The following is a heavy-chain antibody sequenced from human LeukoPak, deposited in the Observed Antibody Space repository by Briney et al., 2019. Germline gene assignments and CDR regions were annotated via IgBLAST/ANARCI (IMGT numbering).Heavy chain of an antibody. Sequence: GESLKIFCKGSGYSLTSYWIGWVRQMPGKGLEGMVIIYPGDSDTRHSPSFQGHVTISADKPISTAYLQWSSLKAADTARYYCARARAPYGSGSYGAFDIWGQGTMVTVSS. D-gene: IGHD3-10*01. CDR1: GYSLTSYW. V-gene: IGHV5-51*01. CDR3: ARARAPYGSGSYGAFDI. CDR2: IYPGDSDT. J-gene: IGHJ3*02.